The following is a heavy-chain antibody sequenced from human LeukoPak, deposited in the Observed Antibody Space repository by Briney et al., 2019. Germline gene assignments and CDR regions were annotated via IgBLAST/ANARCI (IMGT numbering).Heavy chain of an antibody. V-gene: IGHV3-74*01. J-gene: IGHJ4*02. Sequence: GGSLRLSCAASGFTFSSYWMHWVRQTPGKGLVWVSRINTDGSSTSYADSVKGRFTISRDNAKNTLYLQMNSLRAEDTAVYYCAKARGTVVPPFDYWGQGTLATVSS. CDR1: GFTFSSYW. CDR2: INTDGSST. D-gene: IGHD3-22*01. CDR3: AKARGTVVPPFDY.